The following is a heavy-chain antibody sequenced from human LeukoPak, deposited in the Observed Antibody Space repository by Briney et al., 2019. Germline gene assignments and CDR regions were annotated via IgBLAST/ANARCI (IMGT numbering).Heavy chain of an antibody. J-gene: IGHJ4*02. CDR1: GYTFSSYA. CDR2: IIGSVGST. V-gene: IGHV3-23*01. D-gene: IGHD3-22*01. Sequence: GASLRLSCAASGYTFSSYAMSWVRQAPGKGLEWVSAIIGSVGSTYYADSVKGRFTISRDNSKNTLYLQMNSLRAEDTAVYYCLSSSGPAGYYDRSGTQRFDYWGQGALVTVSS. CDR3: LSSSGPAGYYDRSGTQRFDY.